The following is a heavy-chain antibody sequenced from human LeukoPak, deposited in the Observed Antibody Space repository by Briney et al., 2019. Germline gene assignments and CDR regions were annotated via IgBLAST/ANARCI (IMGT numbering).Heavy chain of an antibody. D-gene: IGHD6-13*01. CDR3: ARAPLGAAAARFDC. Sequence: SETLSLTCTVSGGPISSSSYYWGWIRQPPGKGLEWIGSIYYSGSTYYNPSLKGRVTISVDTSKNQFSLKLSSVTAADMAVYYCARAPLGAAAARFDCWGQGTLVTVSS. CDR1: GGPISSSSYY. J-gene: IGHJ4*02. CDR2: IYYSGST. V-gene: IGHV4-39*07.